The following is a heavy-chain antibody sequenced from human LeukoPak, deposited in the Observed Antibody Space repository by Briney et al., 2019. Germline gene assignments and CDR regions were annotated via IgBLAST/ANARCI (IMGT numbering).Heavy chain of an antibody. CDR2: IKQDGSEK. CDR1: GFTFSSYW. V-gene: IGHV3-7*01. CDR3: ARDHYYGSGSYYYREYYYYGMDV. D-gene: IGHD3-10*01. J-gene: IGHJ6*02. Sequence: GSLRLSCAASGFTFSSYWMSWVRQAPGKGLEWVANIKQDGSEKYHVDSVRGRFTISRDNAKNSLYLQMNSLRAEDTAVYYCARDHYYGSGSYYYREYYYYGMDVWGQGTTVTVSS.